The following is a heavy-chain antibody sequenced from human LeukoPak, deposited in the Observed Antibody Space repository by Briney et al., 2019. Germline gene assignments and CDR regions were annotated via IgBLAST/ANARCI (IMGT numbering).Heavy chain of an antibody. J-gene: IGHJ4*02. Sequence: SETLSLTCSVSGYSISSGYYWGWIRQPPGKGLEWIGSIDHSGSTYYNPSLKSLVTISVVTSKNQFSLKLRSVTAADTAVYYCARDSALAQAVMFDYWGQGTLVTVSS. D-gene: IGHD6-19*01. CDR2: IDHSGST. V-gene: IGHV4-38-2*02. CDR3: ARDSALAQAVMFDY. CDR1: GYSISSGYY.